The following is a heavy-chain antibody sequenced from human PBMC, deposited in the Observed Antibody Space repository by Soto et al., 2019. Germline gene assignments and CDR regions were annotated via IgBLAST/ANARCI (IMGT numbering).Heavy chain of an antibody. CDR2: IGTAGDT. V-gene: IGHV3-13*01. D-gene: IGHD1-20*01. CDR1: GFTFSSYD. Sequence: GGSLRLSCAASGFTFSSYDMHWARQATGKGLEWVSAIGTAGDTYYPGSVKGRFTISRENAKNSLYLQMNSLRAEDTAVYYCARDQDNWNPTSSNYYYYGMDVWGQGTTVTVSS. J-gene: IGHJ6*02. CDR3: ARDQDNWNPTSSNYYYYGMDV.